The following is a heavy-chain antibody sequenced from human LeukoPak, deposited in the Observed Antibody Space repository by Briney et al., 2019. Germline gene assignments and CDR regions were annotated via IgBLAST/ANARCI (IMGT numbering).Heavy chain of an antibody. CDR1: GFTFSSYS. Sequence: SGGSLRLSCAASGFTFSSYSMNWVRQAPGKGLEWVSYISSSSSTIYYADSVKGRFTISRDNAKNSLYLQMNSLRAEDTALYYCARGPTTVTGDAFDIWGQGTMVTVSS. CDR2: ISSSSSTI. D-gene: IGHD4-11*01. V-gene: IGHV3-48*01. CDR3: ARGPTTVTGDAFDI. J-gene: IGHJ3*02.